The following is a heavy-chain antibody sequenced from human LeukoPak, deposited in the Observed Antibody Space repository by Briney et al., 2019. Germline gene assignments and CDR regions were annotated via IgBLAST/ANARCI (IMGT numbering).Heavy chain of an antibody. V-gene: IGHV3-23*01. CDR1: GFTFSSYS. J-gene: IGHJ1*01. CDR3: AKEIYGDATGGRFQH. Sequence: GGSLRLSCAASGFTFSSYSMNWVRRAPGKGLEWVSAISGSGGSTYYADSVKGRFTISRDNSKNTLYLQMNSLRAEDTAVYYCAKEIYGDATGGRFQHWGQGTLVTVSS. D-gene: IGHD4-17*01. CDR2: ISGSGGST.